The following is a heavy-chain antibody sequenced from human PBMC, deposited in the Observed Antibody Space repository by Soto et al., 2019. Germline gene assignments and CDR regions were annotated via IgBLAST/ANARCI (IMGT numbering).Heavy chain of an antibody. CDR3: SRQASDFWSGKPQYYMDV. Sequence: GGSLRLSCAASGFTFSGSAMHWVRQASGKGLEWVGRIRSKANNYATAYGASVKGRFTISRDDSKNTAYLQMNSLKTEDTAVYYCSRQASDFWSGKPQYYMDVWGKGTTVTVS. CDR2: IRSKANNYAT. CDR1: GFTFSGSA. D-gene: IGHD3-3*01. J-gene: IGHJ6*03. V-gene: IGHV3-73*01.